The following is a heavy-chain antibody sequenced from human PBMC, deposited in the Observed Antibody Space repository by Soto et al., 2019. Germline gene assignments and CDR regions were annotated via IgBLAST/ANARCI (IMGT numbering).Heavy chain of an antibody. D-gene: IGHD3-9*01. Sequence: QVQLEQSGAEVKKPGSSVKVSCKASGGTFSSYTISWVRPAPGQGLAWMGRIIPILGIANYAQKVQGRVTITADKSTSTAYMELSSLRSEDTAVYYCASLSDNENLTGADYWGQGTLVTVSS. CDR3: ASLSDNENLTGADY. J-gene: IGHJ4*02. V-gene: IGHV1-69*02. CDR1: GGTFSSYT. CDR2: IIPILGIA.